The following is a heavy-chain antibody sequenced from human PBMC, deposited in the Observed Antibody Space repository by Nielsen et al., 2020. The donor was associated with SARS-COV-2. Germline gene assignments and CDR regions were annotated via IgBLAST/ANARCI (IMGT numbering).Heavy chain of an antibody. Sequence: GGSLRLSCAASGFTFSGSAMHWVRQASGKGLEWVGRIRSKANSYATAYAASVKGRFTISRDDSKNTAYLQMNSLKTEDTAVYYCAREVREGGGYNYDIWGQGTMVTVSS. CDR3: AREVREGGGYNYDI. V-gene: IGHV3-73*01. D-gene: IGHD5-24*01. J-gene: IGHJ3*02. CDR1: GFTFSGSA. CDR2: IRSKANSYAT.